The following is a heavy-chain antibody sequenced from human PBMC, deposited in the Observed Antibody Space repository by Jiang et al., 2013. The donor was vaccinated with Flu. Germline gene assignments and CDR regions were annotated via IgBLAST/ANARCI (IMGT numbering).Heavy chain of an antibody. CDR2: TYYRSKWYN. V-gene: IGHV6-1*01. D-gene: IGHD2-21*02. CDR3: ARAADIVVVTENDAFDI. J-gene: IGHJ3*02. CDR1: GDSVSSNSAA. Sequence: QTLSLTCAISGDSVSSNSAAWNWIRQSPSRGLEWLGRTYYRSKWYNDYAVSVKSRITINPDTSKNQFSLQLNSVTPEDTAVYYCARAADIVVVTENDAFDIWGQGTMVTVSS.